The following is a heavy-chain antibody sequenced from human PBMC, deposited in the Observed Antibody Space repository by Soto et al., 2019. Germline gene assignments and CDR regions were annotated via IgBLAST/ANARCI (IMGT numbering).Heavy chain of an antibody. CDR1: GDSVSSNSAA. Sequence: SQTLSLTCAISGDSVSSNSAAWNWIRQSPSRGLEWLGRTYYRSKWYNDYAVSVKSRITINPDTSKNQFSLQLNSVTPEDTAVYYCARDPVPVIYGSGSYFDYWGQGTLVTVSS. CDR2: TYYRSKWYN. D-gene: IGHD3-10*01. J-gene: IGHJ4*02. CDR3: ARDPVPVIYGSGSYFDY. V-gene: IGHV6-1*01.